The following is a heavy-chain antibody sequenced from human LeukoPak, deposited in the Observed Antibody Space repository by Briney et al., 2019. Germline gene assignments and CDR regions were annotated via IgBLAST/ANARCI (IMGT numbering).Heavy chain of an antibody. CDR3: AGELVGGNSADY. CDR2: IYYSGST. J-gene: IGHJ4*02. Sequence: PSETLSLTCTGSAGSSSSYYWSWIRQPPGKGLEWIGYIYYSGSTNYNPSLKSRVTISVDTSKNQFSLKLSSVTAADTAVYYCAGELVGGNSADYWGQGTLVTVSS. D-gene: IGHD4-23*01. CDR1: AGSSSSYY. V-gene: IGHV4-59*12.